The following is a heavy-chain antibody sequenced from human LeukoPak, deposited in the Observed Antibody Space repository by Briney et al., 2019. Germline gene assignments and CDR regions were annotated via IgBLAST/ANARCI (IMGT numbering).Heavy chain of an antibody. J-gene: IGHJ5*02. CDR3: ATRITMVRGVMSDAPALNWFDP. V-gene: IGHV4-61*02. Sequence: PSETLSLTCTVSGGSISTGSYYWSWIRQPAGKGLEWIGRIYSSGSTNYNPSLKSRVTISVDTSKNQFSLKLSSVTAADTAVYYCATRITMVRGVMSDAPALNWFDPWGQGTLVTVSS. D-gene: IGHD3-10*01. CDR2: IYSSGST. CDR1: GGSISTGSYY.